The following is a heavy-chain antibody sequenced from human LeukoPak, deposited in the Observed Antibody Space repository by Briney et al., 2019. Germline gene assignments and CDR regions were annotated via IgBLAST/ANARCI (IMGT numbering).Heavy chain of an antibody. J-gene: IGHJ6*02. CDR1: GFTFSSYS. Sequence: GGSLGLACAASGFTFSSYSMDWVRQAPGKGLEWVSSISSSSSYIYYADSVKGRFTISRDNSKNTLYLQMNSLRAEDTAVYYCARDRDSSGAMDVWGQGTTVTVSS. CDR2: ISSSSSYI. CDR3: ARDRDSSGAMDV. V-gene: IGHV3-21*01. D-gene: IGHD6-19*01.